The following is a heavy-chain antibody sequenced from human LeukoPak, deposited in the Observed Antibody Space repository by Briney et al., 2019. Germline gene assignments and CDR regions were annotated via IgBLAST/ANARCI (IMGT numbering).Heavy chain of an antibody. V-gene: IGHV4-59*08. CDR2: IHYSGST. CDR3: VRRVAATWLDY. Sequence: SETLSLSCTVSGGSISSYYWSWIRQPPGKGLEWIGYIHYSGSTNFNPSLKNRVSMSVDTSKRQFSLKLSSVIAADTAVYYCVRRVAATWLDYWGQGTLVTVSS. J-gene: IGHJ4*02. CDR1: GGSISSYY. D-gene: IGHD2-15*01.